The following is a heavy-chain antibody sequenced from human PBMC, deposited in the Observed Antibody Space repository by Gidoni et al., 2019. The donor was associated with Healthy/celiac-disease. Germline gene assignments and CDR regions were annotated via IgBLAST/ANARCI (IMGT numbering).Heavy chain of an antibody. Sequence: VQLVESVGGVVQPGRSLRLSCAASGFTFSGYGMPWVRQAPGKGLEWVAVIWYDGSNKYNADSVKGRFTISRDNSKNTLYLQMNSLRAEDTAVYYCARGSDSSGHIDYWGQGTLVTVSS. CDR1: GFTFSGYG. J-gene: IGHJ4*02. V-gene: IGHV3-33*01. CDR2: IWYDGSNK. CDR3: ARGSDSSGHIDY. D-gene: IGHD3-22*01.